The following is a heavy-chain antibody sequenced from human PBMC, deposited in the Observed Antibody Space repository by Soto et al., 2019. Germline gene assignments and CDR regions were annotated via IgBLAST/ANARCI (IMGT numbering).Heavy chain of an antibody. CDR3: ARGDQLPLY. V-gene: IGHV4-61*01. Sequence: SETLSLTCAVSGGSVSSESYDGIWIRQPPGKGLEWIGYIYYSGSTNYNPSLKSRVTISIDTSKNQFSLKLTSVTAADTAVYYCARGDQLPLYWGQGPLVPVSS. CDR1: GGSVSSESYD. J-gene: IGHJ4*02. D-gene: IGHD1-26*01. CDR2: IYYSGST.